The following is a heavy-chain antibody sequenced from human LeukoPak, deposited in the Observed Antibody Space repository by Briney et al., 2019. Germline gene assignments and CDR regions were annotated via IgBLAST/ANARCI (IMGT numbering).Heavy chain of an antibody. J-gene: IGHJ4*02. V-gene: IGHV3-23*01. CDR2: ISRSGGST. Sequence: GGSLRLSCAASGFTFSSYAMSWVRQAPGKGLEGVSAISRSGGSTYYADSVKGRFPISRDNSKNTLYLQRNSLRAEDTAVYYCAKGVVVVPAAIDYWGQGTLVTVSS. CDR1: GFTFSSYA. CDR3: AKGVVVVPAAIDY. D-gene: IGHD2-2*01.